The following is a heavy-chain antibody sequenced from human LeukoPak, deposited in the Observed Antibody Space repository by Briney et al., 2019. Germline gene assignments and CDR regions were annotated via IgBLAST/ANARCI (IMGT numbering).Heavy chain of an antibody. CDR1: GGTFISYA. J-gene: IGHJ4*02. CDR3: ARARVTRAMVEYYFDY. V-gene: IGHV1-69*13. D-gene: IGHD4-11*01. CDR2: IIPIFGTA. Sequence: SVKVSCKASGGTFISYAISWVRQAPGQGLEWMGGIIPIFGTANYAQKIQGRVTITADESTSTAYMELSSLRSEDTAVYYCARARVTRAMVEYYFDYWGQGTLVTVSS.